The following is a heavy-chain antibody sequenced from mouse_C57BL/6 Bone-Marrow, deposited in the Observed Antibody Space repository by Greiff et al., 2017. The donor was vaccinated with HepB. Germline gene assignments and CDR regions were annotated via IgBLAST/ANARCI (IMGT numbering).Heavy chain of an antibody. CDR2: IDPENGDT. J-gene: IGHJ4*01. V-gene: IGHV14-4*01. Sequence: EVKLQQSGAELVRPGASVKLSCTASGFNIKDDYMHWVKQRPEQGLEWIGWIDPENGDTEYASKFQGKATITADTSSNTAYLRLSSLTSEDTAVYYCTPYYYGSSYDAMDYWGQGTSVTVSS. CDR3: TPYYYGSSYDAMDY. D-gene: IGHD1-1*01. CDR1: GFNIKDDY.